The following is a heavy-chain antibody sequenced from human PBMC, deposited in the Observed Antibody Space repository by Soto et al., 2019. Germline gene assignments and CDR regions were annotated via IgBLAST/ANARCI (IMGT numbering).Heavy chain of an antibody. D-gene: IGHD3-10*01. CDR2: ISWNGAAT. V-gene: IGHV3-9*01. CDR1: GFTFDDYA. Sequence: EVQLVESGGGLVQPGGSLRLSCAASGFTFDDYAIHWVRQAPGKGLEWVSGISWNGAATGYMNSVKGRFSISRDNTKCTLYLQMNSLRSEVTAVYYCANHPLYGSGFDCWGQGTLVTVSS. J-gene: IGHJ4*02. CDR3: ANHPLYGSGFDC.